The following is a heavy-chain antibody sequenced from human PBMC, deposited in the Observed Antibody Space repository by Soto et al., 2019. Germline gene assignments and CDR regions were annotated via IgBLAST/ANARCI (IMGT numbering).Heavy chain of an antibody. CDR3: ARGGYGGNSGAYWYFDL. V-gene: IGHV1-69*06. CDR2: VIPIFNTA. CDR1: GGTFSSYA. D-gene: IGHD4-17*01. Sequence: ASVKVSCKASGGTFSSYAISWVRQAPRQGLEWMGGVIPIFNTANYAQKFQGRVTITADKSTSTAYMELSSLRSEDTAVYYCARGGYGGNSGAYWYFDLWGRGTLVTVSS. J-gene: IGHJ2*01.